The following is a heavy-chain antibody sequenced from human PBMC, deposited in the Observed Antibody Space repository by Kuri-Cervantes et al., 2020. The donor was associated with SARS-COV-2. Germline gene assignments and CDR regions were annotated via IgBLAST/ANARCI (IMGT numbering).Heavy chain of an antibody. CDR2: IYSSGST. CDR1: GGSISSHY. D-gene: IGHD4-17*01. J-gene: IGHJ4*02. CDR3: ATAGDLPWAGDY. Sequence: SETLSLTFTVSGGSISSHYWSWIRQPPGKGLEWIGYIYSSGSTNYNPSLKRRVTISVDTSKNQFSLKLSSVTAADTAVYYCATAGDLPWAGDYWGQGTLVTVSS. V-gene: IGHV4-59*11.